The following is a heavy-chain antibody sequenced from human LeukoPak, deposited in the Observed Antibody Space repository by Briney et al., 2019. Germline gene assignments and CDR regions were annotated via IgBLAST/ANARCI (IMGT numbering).Heavy chain of an antibody. J-gene: IGHJ5*02. CDR3: ARDKGGYCSSTSCADFDR. D-gene: IGHD2-2*03. CDR2: INPNSGGT. V-gene: IGHV1-2*02. Sequence: GASVKVSCTASGYTFTGYSRHWVRQAPGQGLEWMGWINPNSGGTNYAQKFQGRVTMTRDTSISTAYMELSRLRSDDTAVYYCARDKGGYCSSTSCADFDRSGQGTLVTVSS. CDR1: GYTFTGYS.